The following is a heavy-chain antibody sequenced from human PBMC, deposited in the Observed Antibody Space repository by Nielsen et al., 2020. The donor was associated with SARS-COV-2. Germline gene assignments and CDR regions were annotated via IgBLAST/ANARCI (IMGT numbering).Heavy chain of an antibody. CDR1: GYTFTSYY. Sequence: ASVKVSCKASGYTFTSYYMHWVRQAPGQGLEWMGIINPSGGSTSYAQKFQGRVTMTRDTSTSTVYMELSSLRSEDTAVYYCARAYSSGWYAKYFDYWGQGTLVTVSS. D-gene: IGHD6-19*01. J-gene: IGHJ4*02. CDR2: INPSGGST. CDR3: ARAYSSGWYAKYFDY. V-gene: IGHV1-46*01.